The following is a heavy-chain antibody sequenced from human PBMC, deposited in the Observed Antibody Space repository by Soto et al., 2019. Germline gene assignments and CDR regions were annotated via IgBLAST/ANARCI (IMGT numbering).Heavy chain of an antibody. D-gene: IGHD3-3*02. V-gene: IGHV1-2*07. J-gene: IGHJ5*02. Sequence: QVQVVQSGAEVKKPGASVKVSCKTSGYFFNDYHMHWVRKAPGQGLEWRGWINPKNGDTNYAHKLKDSVTMTREPSISTVDIEVSRLTSDDTAVYYCAREAGGSYIVAVLLDPWGQGTLVTVSS. CDR3: AREAGGSYIVAVLLDP. CDR2: INPKNGDT. CDR1: GYFFNDYH.